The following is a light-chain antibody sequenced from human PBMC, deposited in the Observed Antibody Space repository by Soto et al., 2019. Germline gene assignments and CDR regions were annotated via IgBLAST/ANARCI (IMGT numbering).Light chain of an antibody. J-gene: IGKJ1*01. CDR1: QDISNR. V-gene: IGKV1-12*01. Sequence: DIQMTQAPSSVSASVGDRVTITCRASQDISNRVAWFQQRPGRAPKYLIQAASILPSGFPSRFSATGSGTDFTLSIDSLQPEDFATYYCLQVKNFPRTFGQGTKLEIK. CDR3: LQVKNFPRT. CDR2: AAS.